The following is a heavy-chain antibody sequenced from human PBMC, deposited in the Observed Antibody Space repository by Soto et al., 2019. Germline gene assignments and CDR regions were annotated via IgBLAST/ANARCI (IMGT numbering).Heavy chain of an antibody. CDR3: AKVRYRMGYTIDY. D-gene: IGHD5-18*01. V-gene: IGHV3-23*01. J-gene: IGHJ4*02. CDR2: IRGSGGST. CDR1: GLTFCSYA. Sequence: GGYLRLSCAASGLTFCSYAMSRVRQVLGKGLEWVSAIRGSGGSTYYADSVKGRFTISRDNSKNTLYLQMNSLRAEDTAVYYCAKVRYRMGYTIDYWGQGTLVTVSS.